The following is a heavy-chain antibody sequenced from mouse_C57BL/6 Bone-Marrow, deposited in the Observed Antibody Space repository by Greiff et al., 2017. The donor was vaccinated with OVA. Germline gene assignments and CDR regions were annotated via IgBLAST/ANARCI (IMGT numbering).Heavy chain of an antibody. CDR2: ISDGGSYT. CDR3: AKSTMVTPDAY. Sequence: EVQGVESGGGLVKPGGSLKLSCAASGFTFSSYAMSWVRQTPEKRLEWVATISDGGSYTYYPDNVKGRFTISRDNAKNNLYLQMSHLKSEDTAMYYCAKSTMVTPDAYWGQGTSVTVSS. CDR1: GFTFSSYA. V-gene: IGHV5-4*01. D-gene: IGHD2-2*01. J-gene: IGHJ4*01.